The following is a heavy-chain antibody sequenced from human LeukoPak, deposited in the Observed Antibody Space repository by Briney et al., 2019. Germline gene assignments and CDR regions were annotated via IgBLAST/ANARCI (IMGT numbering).Heavy chain of an antibody. CDR1: GFTFSSFA. CDR3: ARDKAAAYHFDY. CDR2: ISGAGGTT. V-gene: IGHV3-23*01. Sequence: PGGSLRLSCAASGFTFSSFAMSWVRQAPGKGLEWVSTISGAGGTTYYADSVKGRFTISRDNSKKTLDLQTISLRAEDTAVYYCARDKAAAYHFDYWGQGALVTVSS. J-gene: IGHJ4*02. D-gene: IGHD6-13*01.